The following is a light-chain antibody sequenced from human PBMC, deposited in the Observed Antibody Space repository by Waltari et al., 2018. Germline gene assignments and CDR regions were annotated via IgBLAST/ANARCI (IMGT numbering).Light chain of an antibody. CDR3: QESYSTLYT. J-gene: IGKJ2*01. CDR2: GAS. CDR1: QGISSF. V-gene: IGKV1-39*01. Sequence: QLTQSPSSLSASVGDRVTITCRASQGISSFLAWYQQKPGKAPQLLIYGASTLQSGVPSRFSGSGSGAEFTLTISSLQPEDIATFSCQESYSTLYTFGQGTKVEIK.